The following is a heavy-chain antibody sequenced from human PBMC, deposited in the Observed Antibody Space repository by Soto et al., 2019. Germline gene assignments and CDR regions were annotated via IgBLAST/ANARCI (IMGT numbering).Heavy chain of an antibody. CDR3: ANSRVSMVRGLIIIPNY. CDR2: ISGHGDAT. CDR1: GFPFTGYA. J-gene: IGHJ4*02. D-gene: IGHD3-10*01. Sequence: GGSLRLSCAASGFPFTGYAMSWVRQAPGKWLEWVSAISGHGDATFYADSVKGRFTISRDNSKNTLYPHMNSLRAEDTALYYCANSRVSMVRGLIIIPNYWGQGXLVTVSS. V-gene: IGHV3-23*01.